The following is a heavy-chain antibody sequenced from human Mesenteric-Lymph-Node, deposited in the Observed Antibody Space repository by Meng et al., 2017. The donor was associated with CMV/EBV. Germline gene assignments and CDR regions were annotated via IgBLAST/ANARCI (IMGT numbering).Heavy chain of an antibody. J-gene: IGHJ6*02. V-gene: IGHV4-59*01. CDR1: GGSISSSY. Sequence: GSLRLSCSVSGGSISSSYWNWIRQPPGQGLEWIGYIYYSGSTNYNPSLKSRVTISVDRSKNQFSLKMRSVTTADTAVYYCAKMDNWHFEYGMDVWGQGTTVTVSS. CDR3: AKMDNWHFEYGMDV. D-gene: IGHD1-1*01. CDR2: IYYSGST.